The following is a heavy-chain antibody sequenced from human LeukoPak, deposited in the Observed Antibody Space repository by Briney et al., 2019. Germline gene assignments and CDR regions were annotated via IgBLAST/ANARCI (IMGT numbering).Heavy chain of an antibody. CDR1: GGSISSYY. D-gene: IGHD1-26*01. CDR2: IYYSGRS. V-gene: IGHV4-59*01. Sequence: KPSETLSLTCTVSGGSISSYYWTWIRQPPGKGLEWIVYIYYSGRSDYNPSLTSRVTMSIDTSNNQFSLKLSSVTAADTAVYYCARHISGSYSFYFDYWGQGTLVTVSS. J-gene: IGHJ4*02. CDR3: ARHISGSYSFYFDY.